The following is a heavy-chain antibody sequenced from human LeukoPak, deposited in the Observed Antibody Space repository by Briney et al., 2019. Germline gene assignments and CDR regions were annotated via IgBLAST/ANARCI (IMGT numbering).Heavy chain of an antibody. CDR2: ISGSGGST. CDR3: ASRIAVAGRRTLAEYFQH. CDR1: GFTFSSYA. J-gene: IGHJ1*01. V-gene: IGHV3-23*01. D-gene: IGHD6-19*01. Sequence: TGGSLGLSCAASGFTFSSYAMSWVRQAPGKGLEWVSAISGSGGSTYYADSVKGRFTISRDNSKNTLYLQMNSLRAEDTAVYYCASRIAVAGRRTLAEYFQHWGQGTLVTVSS.